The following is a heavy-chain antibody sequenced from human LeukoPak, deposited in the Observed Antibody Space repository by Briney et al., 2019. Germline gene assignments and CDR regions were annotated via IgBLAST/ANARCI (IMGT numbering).Heavy chain of an antibody. J-gene: IGHJ5*02. V-gene: IGHV4-34*01. CDR1: GGSFSGYY. CDR2: INHSGST. Sequence: SSETLSLTCAVYGGSFSGYYWSWIRQPPGKGLEWIGEINHSGSTNYNPSLKSRVTISVDTSKNQCSLKLSSVTAADTAVYYCARGDNWFDPWGQGTLVTVSS. CDR3: ARGDNWFDP.